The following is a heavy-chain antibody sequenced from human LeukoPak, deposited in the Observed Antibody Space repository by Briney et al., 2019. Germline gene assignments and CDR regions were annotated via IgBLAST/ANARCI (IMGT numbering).Heavy chain of an antibody. V-gene: IGHV1-69*13. CDR3: AREAAAGNTLDY. Sequence: SVKVSCKASGGTFSSYAISWVRQAPGQGLEWMGGIIPIFGTANYAQKFQGRVTITADESTSTAYMELSGLRSEDTAVYYCAREAAAGNTLDYWGQGTLVTVSS. CDR2: IIPIFGTA. D-gene: IGHD6-13*01. J-gene: IGHJ4*02. CDR1: GGTFSSYA.